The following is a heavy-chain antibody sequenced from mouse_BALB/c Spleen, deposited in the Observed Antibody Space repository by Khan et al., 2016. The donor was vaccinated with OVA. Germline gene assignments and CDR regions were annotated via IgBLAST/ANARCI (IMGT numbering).Heavy chain of an antibody. CDR1: GFSLTNYG. Sequence: QVQLKESGPGLVAPSQSLSITCTTSGFSLTNYGVHWVRQPPGKGLEWLVVIWSDGSTTYNSDLKSRLTISKDNSKSQVFLKMNRLQIDDTAIYYCARQPYYDHYIMDFWGQGISVTVSS. CDR2: IWSDGST. D-gene: IGHD2-4*01. CDR3: ARQPYYDHYIMDF. J-gene: IGHJ4*01. V-gene: IGHV2-6-1*01.